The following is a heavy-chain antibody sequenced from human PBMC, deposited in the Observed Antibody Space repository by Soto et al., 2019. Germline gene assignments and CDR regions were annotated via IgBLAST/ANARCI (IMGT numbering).Heavy chain of an antibody. J-gene: IGHJ3*01. V-gene: IGHV4-39*01. Sequence: QLQLQESGPGLVKPSETLSLICTVSGGSISSSSYYWGWIRQPPGKGLEWIGSIYYSGSTYDSPPPRGRLTMSVDTPNNQFSLNLFSVTAAATAVYYWARHPWGPNGGVAFDLWGQGTMVTVSS. CDR3: ARHPWGPNGGVAFDL. D-gene: IGHD7-27*01. CDR1: GGSISSSSYY. CDR2: IYYSGST.